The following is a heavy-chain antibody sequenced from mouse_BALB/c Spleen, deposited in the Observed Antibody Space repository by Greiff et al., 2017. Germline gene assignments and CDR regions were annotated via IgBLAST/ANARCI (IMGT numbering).Heavy chain of an antibody. D-gene: IGHD2-14*01. CDR1: GYTFTDYY. J-gene: IGHJ1*01. CDR3: ARNRYDWYFDV. CDR2: IYPGSGNT. Sequence: QVQLQQSGPELVKPGASVKISCKASGYTFTDYYINWVKQKTGQGLVWIGWIYPGSGNTKYNEKFKGMATLTVDTTPRTAYMQLSSLTSEDTAVYFCARNRYDWYFDVWGAGTTVTVSS. V-gene: IGHV1-84*02.